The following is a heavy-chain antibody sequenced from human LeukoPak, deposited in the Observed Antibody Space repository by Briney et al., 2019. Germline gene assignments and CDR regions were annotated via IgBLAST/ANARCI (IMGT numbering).Heavy chain of an antibody. Sequence: SVKVSCKAFGGTFSSYAISWVRQAPGQGLEWMGGIIPIFGTANYAQKFQGRVTITTDESTSTAYMELSSLRSEDTAVYYCAREAHTVRNYYDSSGYYPLRYWGQGTLVTVS. V-gene: IGHV1-69*05. CDR2: IIPIFGTA. CDR3: AREAHTVRNYYDSSGYYPLRY. J-gene: IGHJ4*02. CDR1: GGTFSSYA. D-gene: IGHD3-22*01.